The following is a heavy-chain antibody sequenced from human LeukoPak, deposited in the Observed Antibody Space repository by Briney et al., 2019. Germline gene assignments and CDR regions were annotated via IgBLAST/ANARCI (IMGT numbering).Heavy chain of an antibody. V-gene: IGHV3-30*02. CDR2: IRYDGSNK. CDR1: GFTFSSYG. Sequence: GGSLRLSCAASGFTFSSYGMHWVRQAPGKGLEWVAFIRYDGSNKYYADSVKGRFTISRDNSKNTLYLQMNSLRAEDTAVYYCASAISGGPWYFDYWGQGTLVTVSS. D-gene: IGHD1-26*01. J-gene: IGHJ4*02. CDR3: ASAISGGPWYFDY.